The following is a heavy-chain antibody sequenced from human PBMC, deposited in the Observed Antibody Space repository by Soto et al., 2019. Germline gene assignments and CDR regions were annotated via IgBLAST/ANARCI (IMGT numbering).Heavy chain of an antibody. D-gene: IGHD2-8*01. Sequence: PGGSLRLSCADSGFTVNSHAMSWVRQAPGKGLEWVASISGSGDGTYYGDSVKGRFTISRDSSSSTLYLQMNNLRGEDTAVYFCTKSRRGILMVYGFGGMDVWGQGTTVTVSS. CDR3: TKSRRGILMVYGFGGMDV. V-gene: IGHV3-23*01. CDR2: ISGSGDGT. J-gene: IGHJ6*02. CDR1: GFTVNSHA.